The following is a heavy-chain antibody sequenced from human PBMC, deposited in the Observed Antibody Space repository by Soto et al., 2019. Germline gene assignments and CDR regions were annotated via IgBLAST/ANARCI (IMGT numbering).Heavy chain of an antibody. J-gene: IGHJ4*02. CDR2: IKQDGSEK. D-gene: IGHD3-3*01. Sequence: GGSLRLSCAASGLTFSGHWMTWVRQAPGKGLEWVANIKQDGSEKYYVDSVKGRFTISRDDAKNSVFLQMNSLTVEDTAMYYCASRVPDVAYYGVFDYWGQGTLVTVSS. V-gene: IGHV3-7*03. CDR1: GLTFSGHW. CDR3: ASRVPDVAYYGVFDY.